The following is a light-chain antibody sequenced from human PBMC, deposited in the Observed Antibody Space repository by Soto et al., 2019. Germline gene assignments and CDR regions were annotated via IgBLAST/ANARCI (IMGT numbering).Light chain of an antibody. Sequence: EVVLTQSPVTLSLSPGERATLSCRASQSFRGLLAWYQRKPGQAPRLLIYDAYNRATGIPPRFSGSGSGTDFTLTISSLEPEDFAVYYCQQRHMWPITFGQGTRLEIK. V-gene: IGKV3-11*01. J-gene: IGKJ5*01. CDR3: QQRHMWPIT. CDR2: DAY. CDR1: QSFRGL.